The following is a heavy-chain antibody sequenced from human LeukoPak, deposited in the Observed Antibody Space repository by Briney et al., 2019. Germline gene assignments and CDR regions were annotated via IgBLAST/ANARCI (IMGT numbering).Heavy chain of an antibody. V-gene: IGHV3-74*01. D-gene: IGHD3-16*01. CDR1: GFTFTTYW. CDR3: ARTSPTSHFDF. J-gene: IGHJ4*02. CDR2: INGDGSNS. Sequence: PGGSLRLSCVASGFTFTTYWMHWVRQAPGKGLVWVSRINGDGSNSNYADSVKGRFTISRDNATHTLYLQMNGLRAEDTALYYCARTSPTSHFDFWGQGTLVTVSS.